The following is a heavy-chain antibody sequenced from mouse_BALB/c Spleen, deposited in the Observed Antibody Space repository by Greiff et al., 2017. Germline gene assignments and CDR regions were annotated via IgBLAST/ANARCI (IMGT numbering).Heavy chain of an antibody. V-gene: IGHV1-63*02. Sequence: QVHVKQSGAELVRPGTSVKISCKASGYTFTNYWLGWVKQRPGHGLEWIGDIYPGGGYTNYNEKFKGKATLTADTSSSTAYMQLSSLTSEDSAVYFCARWGTTVVADYWGQGTTLTVSS. D-gene: IGHD1-1*01. J-gene: IGHJ2*01. CDR3: ARWGTTVVADY. CDR1: GYTFTNYW. CDR2: IYPGGGYT.